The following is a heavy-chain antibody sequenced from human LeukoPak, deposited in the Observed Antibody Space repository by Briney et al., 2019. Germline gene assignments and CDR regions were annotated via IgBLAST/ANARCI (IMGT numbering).Heavy chain of an antibody. V-gene: IGHV3-33*01. Sequence: GRSLRLPCAASGFTFTSYGMHWVRQAPGERVEWVAVIWYDGTNEKYADSVKGRFTISRDNSKNTLYLQMNSLRAEDTAVCYCARDFYGGKGDYYDYWGQGTLVTVSS. CDR2: IWYDGTNE. D-gene: IGHD4-23*01. CDR1: GFTFTSYG. CDR3: ARDFYGGKGDYYDY. J-gene: IGHJ4*02.